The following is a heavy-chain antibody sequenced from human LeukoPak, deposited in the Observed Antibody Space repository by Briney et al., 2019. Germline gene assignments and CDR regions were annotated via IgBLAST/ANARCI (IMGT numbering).Heavy chain of an antibody. Sequence: SETLSLTCTVSGGSISSGDYYWSWIRQPPGKGLEWIGYIYYSGSTNYNPSLKSRVTISVDTSKNQFSLKLSSVTAADTAVYYCARAIFGVVINGFDYWGQGTLVTVSS. CDR1: GGSISSGDYY. D-gene: IGHD3-3*01. CDR2: IYYSGST. CDR3: ARAIFGVVINGFDY. V-gene: IGHV4-61*08. J-gene: IGHJ4*02.